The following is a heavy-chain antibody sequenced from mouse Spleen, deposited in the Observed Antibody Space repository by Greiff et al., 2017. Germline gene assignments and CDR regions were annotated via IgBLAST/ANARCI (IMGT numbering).Heavy chain of an antibody. CDR1: GYTFTSYW. J-gene: IGHJ3*01. D-gene: IGHD2-14*01. V-gene: IGHV1-55*01. Sequence: QVHVKQPGAELVKPGASVKMSCKASGYTFTSYWITWVKQRPGQGLEWIGDIYPGSGSTNYNEKFKSKATLTVDTSSSTAYMQLSSLTSEDSAVYYCARGDRYDVWFAYWGQGTLVTVSA. CDR2: IYPGSGST. CDR3: ARGDRYDVWFAY.